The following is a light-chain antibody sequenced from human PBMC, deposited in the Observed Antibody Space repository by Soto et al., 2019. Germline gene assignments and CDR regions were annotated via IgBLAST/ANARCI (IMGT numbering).Light chain of an antibody. J-gene: IGKJ1*01. CDR1: QGINNY. Sequence: DIQMTQSPSSLSASIGDRVIITCRASQGINNYLAWYQHKPDKVPKLLIYGASTLQSGVPSRFSGSGSRTDLTLTISSLQPEDVATYYCQKYSSAPWTFGRGTNVDIK. CDR3: QKYSSAPWT. CDR2: GAS. V-gene: IGKV1-27*01.